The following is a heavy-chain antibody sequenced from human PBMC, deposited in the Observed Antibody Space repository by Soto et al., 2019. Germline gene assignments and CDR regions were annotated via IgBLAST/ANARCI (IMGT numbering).Heavy chain of an antibody. Sequence: QVQLVESGGGVVQPGRSLRLSCEASGLTFIRHAMHWVRQVPGKGLEWVAAISDDGSKKHYVDSVKGRFSISRDKSRNTVFLQMNSLRAEDTAVYFCAGERETSSWFLSGFEYWGQGTLVTVSS. CDR2: ISDDGSKK. J-gene: IGHJ4*02. D-gene: IGHD6-19*01. V-gene: IGHV3-30-3*01. CDR1: GLTFIRHA. CDR3: AGERETSSWFLSGFEY.